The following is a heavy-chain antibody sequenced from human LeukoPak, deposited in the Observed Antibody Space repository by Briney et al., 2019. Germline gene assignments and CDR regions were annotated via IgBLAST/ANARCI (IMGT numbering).Heavy chain of an antibody. Sequence: GGSLRLSCAASGFTFSTYAMHWVRQAPGKGLEWVAFIWPDGSKKYYADSVKGRLAISRENSKNTVYLQMNDLRPEDTALYFCAKISSSAESNFDYWGQGTLLTVSS. CDR3: AKISSSAESNFDY. CDR2: IWPDGSKK. CDR1: GFTFSTYA. J-gene: IGHJ4*02. D-gene: IGHD6-25*01. V-gene: IGHV3-30*02.